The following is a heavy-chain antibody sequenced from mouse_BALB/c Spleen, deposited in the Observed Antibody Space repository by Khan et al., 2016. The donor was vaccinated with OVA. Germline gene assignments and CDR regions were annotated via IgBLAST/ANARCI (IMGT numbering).Heavy chain of an antibody. CDR1: GFNIKDYY. CDR2: IDPENGNI. CDR3: ARSGYFAWFAY. Sequence: VQLQQSGAELVRPGALVKLSCKASGFNIKDYYLHWVKQRPEQGLEWIGWIDPENGNIVYDPKFQGKASITSDTSSNTAYLQLSSLTSEDTAVYSCARSGYFAWFAYWGQGTLVTVSA. V-gene: IGHV14-1*02. J-gene: IGHJ3*01.